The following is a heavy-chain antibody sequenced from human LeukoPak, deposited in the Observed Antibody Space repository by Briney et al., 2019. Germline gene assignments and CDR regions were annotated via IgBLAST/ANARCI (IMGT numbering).Heavy chain of an antibody. Sequence: GGSLRLSCAASEFTFSSYWMTWVRQAPGKGLEWVANIKEDGSEKYYEDSVKGRSTISRDNTKNLLYLEMNRLRAEDTAVYYCARYRLVWLPAPVFDYWGQGTLVTVSS. D-gene: IGHD6-19*01. J-gene: IGHJ4*02. V-gene: IGHV3-7*01. CDR2: IKEDGSEK. CDR3: ARYRLVWLPAPVFDY. CDR1: EFTFSSYW.